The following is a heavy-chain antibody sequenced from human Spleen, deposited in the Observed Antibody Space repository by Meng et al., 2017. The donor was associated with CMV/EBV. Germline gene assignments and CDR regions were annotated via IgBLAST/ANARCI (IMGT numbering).Heavy chain of an antibody. J-gene: IGHJ4*02. D-gene: IGHD3-22*01. V-gene: IGHV3-23*01. CDR1: GFTFSSYA. CDR3: AKWGISGYYFHY. CDR2: ITGRDSTT. Sequence: GESLKISCVASGFTFSSYALSWVRQAPGKGLQWVSSITGRDSTTYFADSVKGRFTISRDNSKNRLYLQMNSLRAEDTAVYYCAKWGISGYYFHYWGQGTLVTVSS.